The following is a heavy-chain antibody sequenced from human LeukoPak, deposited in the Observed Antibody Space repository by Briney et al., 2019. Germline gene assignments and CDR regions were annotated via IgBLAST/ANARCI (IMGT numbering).Heavy chain of an antibody. J-gene: IGHJ4*02. V-gene: IGHV3-21*01. CDR2: ISGSSSYI. Sequence: GGTLRLSCAASGFTFSSYGMSWVRQAPGKGLEWVSAISGSSSYIYYADSVKGRFTISRDNAKNSLYLQMNSLRAEDTAVYYCASPPHDSKDYWGQGTLVTVSS. CDR3: ASPPHDSKDY. CDR1: GFTFSSYG. D-gene: IGHD3-22*01.